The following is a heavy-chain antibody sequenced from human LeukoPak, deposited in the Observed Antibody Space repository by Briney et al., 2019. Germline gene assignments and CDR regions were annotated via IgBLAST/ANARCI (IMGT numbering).Heavy chain of an antibody. Sequence: GGSLRLSCAASGFTVSSNYMSWVRQAPGKGLEWVSVIYSGGSTYYADSVKGRFTISRDNSKNTLYLQMNSLRAEDTAVYYCARGRPYCYDSSGYYPYDAFDIWGQGTMVTVSS. CDR2: IYSGGST. V-gene: IGHV3-53*01. CDR3: ARGRPYCYDSSGYYPYDAFDI. D-gene: IGHD3-22*01. CDR1: GFTVSSNY. J-gene: IGHJ3*02.